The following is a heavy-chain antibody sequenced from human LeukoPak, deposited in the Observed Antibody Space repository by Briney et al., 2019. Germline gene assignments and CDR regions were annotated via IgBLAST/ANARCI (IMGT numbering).Heavy chain of an antibody. J-gene: IGHJ4*02. CDR1: GFTFSSYS. V-gene: IGHV3-21*01. CDR3: ARSDYYDILTGYYTGPFDY. CDR2: ISSSSSYI. D-gene: IGHD3-9*01. Sequence: GGSLRLSCAASGFTFSSYSMNWVRQAPGKGLEWVSSISSSSSYIYYADSVKGRFTISRDNSKNTLYLQMNSLRAEDTAVYYCARSDYYDILTGYYTGPFDYWGQGTLVTVSS.